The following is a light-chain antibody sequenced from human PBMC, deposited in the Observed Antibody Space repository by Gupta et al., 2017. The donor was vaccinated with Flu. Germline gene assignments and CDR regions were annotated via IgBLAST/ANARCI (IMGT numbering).Light chain of an antibody. CDR1: SSSIGFNV. V-gene: IGLV1-44*01. Sequence: SSSIGFNVVSWYQRLPGSAPKLRIYNMDQRPSGVPDRFSSSKSGTSASLAITGLQSEDEADYYCAAWDDSLSGLWVFGGGTRLTVL. CDR3: AAWDDSLSGLWV. J-gene: IGLJ3*02. CDR2: NMD.